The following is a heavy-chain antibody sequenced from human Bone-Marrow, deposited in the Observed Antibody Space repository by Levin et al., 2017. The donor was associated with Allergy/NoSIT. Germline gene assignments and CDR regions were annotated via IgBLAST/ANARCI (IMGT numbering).Heavy chain of an antibody. D-gene: IGHD3-22*01. Sequence: GESLKISCKGSGYSFTSYWIGWVRQMPGKGLEWMGIIYPGDSDTRYSPSFQGQVTISADKSISTAYLQWSSLKASDTAMYYCARVLWYDSSGYDDLPGAFDIWGQGTMVTVSS. CDR3: ARVLWYDSSGYDDLPGAFDI. CDR1: GYSFTSYW. V-gene: IGHV5-51*01. J-gene: IGHJ3*02. CDR2: IYPGDSDT.